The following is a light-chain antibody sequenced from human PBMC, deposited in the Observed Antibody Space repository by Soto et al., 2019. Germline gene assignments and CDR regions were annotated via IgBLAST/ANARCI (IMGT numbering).Light chain of an antibody. J-gene: IGKJ4*01. CDR2: DAS. CDR3: QQRSNWPLT. Sequence: IVLTQSPGALSLYPGERAALSCGASQSVSTYLAWYQQKPGQAPRLLIYDASNRATGIPARFSGSGSGTDFTLTISSLEPEDFAVYYCQQRSNWPLTFGGGTKVDIK. V-gene: IGKV3-11*01. CDR1: QSVSTY.